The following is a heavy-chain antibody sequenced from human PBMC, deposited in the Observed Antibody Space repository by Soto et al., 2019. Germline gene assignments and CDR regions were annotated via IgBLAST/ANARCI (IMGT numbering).Heavy chain of an antibody. CDR2: IYYSGST. J-gene: IGHJ4*02. V-gene: IGHV4-31*03. CDR1: GGSISSGGYY. D-gene: IGHD2-2*02. CDR3: AVQVPAAIGVDY. Sequence: QVQLQESGPGLVKPSQTLSLTCTVSGGSISSGGYYWSWIRQHPGKGLEWIGYIYYSGSTYYNPFLKSRVTISVDTSKNQFSLKLSSVTAADTAVYYCAVQVPAAIGVDYWGQGTLVTVSS.